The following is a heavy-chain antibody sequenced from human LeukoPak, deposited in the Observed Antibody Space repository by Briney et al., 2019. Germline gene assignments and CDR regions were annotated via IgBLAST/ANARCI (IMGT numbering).Heavy chain of an antibody. CDR3: TRDEAAATN. Sequence: GGSLRLSCAGSGFTFSNYWMSWVRQAPGKGPEWVANIKQDGREKHYVDSVKGRFTISRDNAKSSLYLQMNSLRAEDTALYYCTRDEAAATNWGQGTLVTVSS. CDR2: IKQDGREK. CDR1: GFTFSNYW. V-gene: IGHV3-7*01. D-gene: IGHD6-13*01. J-gene: IGHJ4*02.